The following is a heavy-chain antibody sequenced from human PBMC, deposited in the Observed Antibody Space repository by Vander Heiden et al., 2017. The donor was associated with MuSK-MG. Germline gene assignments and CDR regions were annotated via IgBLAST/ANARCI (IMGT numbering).Heavy chain of an antibody. V-gene: IGHV3-30*04. Sequence: QVQLVESGGGVVQPGRSLRLSCEASGFTFNAYELHWVRQATGKGLEWVAFISYDGGNIYYADSVKGRFTISRDNAKNTMYLQMNSLRAEDTAVYYCARGAAAGGYYYAMDVWGQGTGITASS. D-gene: IGHD6-13*01. CDR1: GFTFNAYE. J-gene: IGHJ6*02. CDR3: ARGAAAGGYYYAMDV. CDR2: ISYDGGNI.